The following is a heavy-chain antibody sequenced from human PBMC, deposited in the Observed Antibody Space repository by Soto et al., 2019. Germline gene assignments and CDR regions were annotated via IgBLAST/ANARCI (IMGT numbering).Heavy chain of an antibody. CDR3: ARDPHYDTLTGYYGSRYWFDS. J-gene: IGHJ5*01. Sequence: GGSLRLSCAASGFTFRNNWMYWVRQVPGKGLVWVSRINSDGRSTTYADSVKGRFTMSRDNAKNTLYLQMNSLRAEDSAVYYCARDPHYDTLTGYYGSRYWFDSWGQGILVTVSS. CDR2: INSDGRST. D-gene: IGHD3-9*01. CDR1: GFTFRNNW. V-gene: IGHV3-74*01.